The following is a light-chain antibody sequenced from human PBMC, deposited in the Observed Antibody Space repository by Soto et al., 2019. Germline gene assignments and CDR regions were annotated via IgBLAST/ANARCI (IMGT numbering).Light chain of an antibody. CDR3: QQYYSYPWT. J-gene: IGKJ1*01. V-gene: IGKV1-8*01. CDR2: AAS. Sequence: AIRMTQSPSSFSASTGDRVTITCRASQGISRYLAWYQQKPGKAPKLLIYAASTLQSGVPSMFSGSGAGTYFTLTISCVQSEYFATYYCQQYYSYPWTFGQGTKVEIK. CDR1: QGISRY.